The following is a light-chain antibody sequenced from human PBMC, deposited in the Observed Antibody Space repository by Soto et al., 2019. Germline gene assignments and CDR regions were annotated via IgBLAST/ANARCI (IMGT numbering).Light chain of an antibody. J-gene: IGKJ5*01. Sequence: EIVLTQSPATLSLSPGERATLSCRASQSVSSYLAWYQQKPGQAPRLLIYDASNRATGIPARFSGSGSGTDFTLTISSPEPEDFAVYYCQQRSNWPSITFGQGTRLEI. CDR3: QQRSNWPSIT. CDR2: DAS. V-gene: IGKV3-11*01. CDR1: QSVSSY.